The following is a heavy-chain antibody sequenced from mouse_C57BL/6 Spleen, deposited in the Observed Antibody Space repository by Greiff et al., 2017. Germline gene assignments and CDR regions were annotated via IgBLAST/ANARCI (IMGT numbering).Heavy chain of an antibody. J-gene: IGHJ2*01. V-gene: IGHV5-16*01. D-gene: IGHD1-1*01. CDR1: GFTFSDYY. Sequence: EVKLMESEGGLVQPGSSMKLSCTASGFTFSDYYMAWVRQVPEKGLEWVANINYDGSSTYYLDSLKSRFIISRDNAKNILYLQMSSLKSEDTATYYCARDQGYGSFDYWGQGTTLTVSS. CDR2: INYDGSST. CDR3: ARDQGYGSFDY.